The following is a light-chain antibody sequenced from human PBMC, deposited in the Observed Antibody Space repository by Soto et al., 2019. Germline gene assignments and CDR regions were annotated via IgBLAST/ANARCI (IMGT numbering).Light chain of an antibody. CDR1: QSVSSN. V-gene: IGKV3-15*01. CDR2: GAS. J-gene: IGKJ1*01. Sequence: EIVMTQSPATLSVSPGERATLSCRAGQSVSSNLAWYQQKPGQAPRLLIYGASTRATGIPARFSGSGSGTEFTLTISSLQSEDFAVYYCQQYNNWPPSRTFGQGTKVDIK. CDR3: QQYNNWPPSRT.